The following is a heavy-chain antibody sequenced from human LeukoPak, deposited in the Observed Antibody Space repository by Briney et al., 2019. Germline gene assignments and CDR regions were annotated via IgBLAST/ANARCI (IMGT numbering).Heavy chain of an antibody. V-gene: IGHV4-31*03. CDR3: ARGLYSSSWNAFDY. D-gene: IGHD6-13*01. Sequence: PSQTLSLTCTISGGSISSGGYYWSWIRQHPGKGLEWIGYIYYSGSTYYNPSLKSRVTISVDTSKNQFSLKLSSVTAADTAVYYCARGLYSSSWNAFDYWGQGTLVAVSS. CDR1: GGSISSGGYY. CDR2: IYYSGST. J-gene: IGHJ4*02.